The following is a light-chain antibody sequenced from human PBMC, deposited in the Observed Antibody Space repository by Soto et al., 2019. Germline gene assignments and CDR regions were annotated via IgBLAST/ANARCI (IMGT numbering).Light chain of an antibody. V-gene: IGKV3-15*01. CDR3: QQYNSWPWT. Sequence: EIVMTQSPATLSVSPGERATLSCRASQSVTFSLAWYQQKPGQAPSLLIHSASTRATGFPDRFSGSGSGTDFTLTISSLQSEDFAVYYCQQYNSWPWTFGQGTKVDIK. CDR1: QSVTFS. CDR2: SAS. J-gene: IGKJ1*01.